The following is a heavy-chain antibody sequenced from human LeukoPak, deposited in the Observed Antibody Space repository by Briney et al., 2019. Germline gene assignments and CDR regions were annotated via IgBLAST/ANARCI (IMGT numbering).Heavy chain of an antibody. V-gene: IGHV4-59*08. J-gene: IGHJ4*02. CDR2: IYYSGST. Sequence: PSETLSLTCTVSGGSISSYYWSWIRQPPGKGLEWIGYIYYSGSTNYNPSLKSRVTISVDTSKNQFSLKLSSVTAADTAVYYCARRAPYSYEWSTLDYWGQGTLDTVSS. CDR3: ARRAPYSYEWSTLDY. D-gene: IGHD5-18*01. CDR1: GGSISSYY.